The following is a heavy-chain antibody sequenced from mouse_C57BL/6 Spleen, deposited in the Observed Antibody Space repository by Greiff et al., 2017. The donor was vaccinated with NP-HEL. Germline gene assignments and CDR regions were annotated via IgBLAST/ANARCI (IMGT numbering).Heavy chain of an antibody. CDR2: INPSNGGT. D-gene: IGHD1-1*01. CDR1: GYTFTSYW. V-gene: IGHV1-53*01. Sequence: QVQLKQPGTELVKPGASVKLSCKASGYTFTSYWMHWVKQRPGQGLEWIGNINPSNGGTNYNEKFKSKATLTVDKSSSTAYMQLSSLTSEDSAVYYCARFSITTVVARGYFDYWGQGTTLTVSS. CDR3: ARFSITTVVARGYFDY. J-gene: IGHJ2*01.